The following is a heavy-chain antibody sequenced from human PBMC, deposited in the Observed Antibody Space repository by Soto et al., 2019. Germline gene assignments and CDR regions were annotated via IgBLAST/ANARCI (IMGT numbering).Heavy chain of an antibody. J-gene: IGHJ4*02. CDR1: GFTFSSYA. Sequence: EVQLLESGGSLVQPGGSLRLSCAASGFTFSSYAMSWVRQAPGKGLEWVAAISGSGGSTYYADSVKGRFTISRDNSKNTLYLQMNSLRAEDTVVYYCAIGPSSLDYWGQGTLVTVSS. V-gene: IGHV3-23*01. CDR2: ISGSGGST. D-gene: IGHD6-6*01. CDR3: AIGPSSLDY.